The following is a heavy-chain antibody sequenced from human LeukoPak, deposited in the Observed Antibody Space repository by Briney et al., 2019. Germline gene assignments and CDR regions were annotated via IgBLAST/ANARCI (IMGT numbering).Heavy chain of an antibody. J-gene: IGHJ4*02. V-gene: IGHV3-23*01. CDR3: AKWNRMANREFFD. D-gene: IGHD5-24*01. CDR2: FIGADGDT. Sequence: GGSLRLSCAASGFNFINFPMTWFRQAPGKGLEWVSFIGADGDTNYAESAKARLTISRDNSKKTLFLEMHTLRVEDTAVYYCAKWNRMANREFFDWGQGTLVVVAS. CDR1: GFNFINFP.